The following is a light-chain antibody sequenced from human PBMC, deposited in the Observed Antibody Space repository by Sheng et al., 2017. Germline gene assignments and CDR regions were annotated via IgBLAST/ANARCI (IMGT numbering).Light chain of an antibody. CDR1: QSVSTW. V-gene: IGKV1-5*03. CDR3: QQYNSYSRT. Sequence: DIQMTQSPSTLSASVGDRVTITCRASQSVSTWLGWYQQKPGKAPKVLIYKASSLESGVPSRFSGSGSGTEFTLTISSLQPDDFATYYCQQYNSYSRTFGQGTKVEVK. J-gene: IGKJ1*01. CDR2: KAS.